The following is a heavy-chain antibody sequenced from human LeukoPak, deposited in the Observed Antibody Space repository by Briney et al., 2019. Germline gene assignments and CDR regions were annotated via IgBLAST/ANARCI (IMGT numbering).Heavy chain of an antibody. CDR2: INPSGGST. J-gene: IGHJ6*03. CDR3: ARVSGSSSWGLDYYYMDV. V-gene: IGHV1-46*01. CDR1: GYTFTGYY. D-gene: IGHD6-13*01. Sequence: ASVKVSCKASGYTFTGYYMHWVRQAPGQGLEWMGIINPSGGSTNYAQRFQGRVTMTRDMSTSTVYMELSSLRSEDTAVYYCARVSGSSSWGLDYYYMDVWGKGTTVTVSS.